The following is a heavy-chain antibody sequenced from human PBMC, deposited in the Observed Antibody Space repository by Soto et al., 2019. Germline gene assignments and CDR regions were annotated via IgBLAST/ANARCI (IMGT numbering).Heavy chain of an antibody. CDR3: ARDRRGLRFLEWLLYFDY. CDR1: GFTFSSYA. Sequence: QVQLVESGGGVVQPGRSLRLSCAASGFTFSSYAMHWVRQAPGKGLEWVAVISYDGSNKYYADSVKGRFTISRDNSKNTLYLQMNSLRAEDTAVYYLARDRRGLRFLEWLLYFDYWGQGTLVTVSS. V-gene: IGHV3-30-3*01. CDR2: ISYDGSNK. J-gene: IGHJ4*02. D-gene: IGHD3-3*01.